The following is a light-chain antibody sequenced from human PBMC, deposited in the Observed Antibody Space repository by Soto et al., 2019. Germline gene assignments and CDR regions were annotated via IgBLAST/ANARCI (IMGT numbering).Light chain of an antibody. CDR1: QSVSSSY. CDR2: DAS. V-gene: IGKV3D-20*01. Sequence: IRMTQSPATLSLYTGERATLSCRASQSVSSSYLAWYQQKPGLAPRLLIYDASSRATGIPDRFSGSGSGTDFTLTIGGLEPEDFVVYYCQQYGYSPITFGQGTRLEIK. CDR3: QQYGYSPIT. J-gene: IGKJ5*01.